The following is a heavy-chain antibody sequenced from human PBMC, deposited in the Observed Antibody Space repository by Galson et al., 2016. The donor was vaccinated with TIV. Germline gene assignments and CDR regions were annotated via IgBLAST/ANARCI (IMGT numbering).Heavy chain of an antibody. CDR3: ARDRLGAKRAFDI. CDR1: GYTFTSHT. V-gene: IGHV1-3*01. CDR2: INVGNGNT. Sequence: SVKVSCKASGYTFTSHTMHWVRQAPGQRLEWMGWINVGNGNTNYVQKFKGRVTITSDTSARIAYMELSTLTSEDTAMYYCARDRLGAKRAFDIWGQGTLVTVSS. J-gene: IGHJ3*02. D-gene: IGHD3-16*01.